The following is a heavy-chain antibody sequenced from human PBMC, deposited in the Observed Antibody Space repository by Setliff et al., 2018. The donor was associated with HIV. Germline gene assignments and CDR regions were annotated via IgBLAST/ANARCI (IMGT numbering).Heavy chain of an antibody. D-gene: IGHD3-10*01. CDR2: IDSSGTT. V-gene: IGHV4-4*07. CDR1: GGSFGVYR. CDR3: ASDRHSSGLGSYGP. Sequence: SETLSLTCTISGGSFGVYRWSWIRQSAGRGLEWIGRIDSSGTTDYKPSLKGRVAISVDTSRKQFSLRVTSVAAADTAVYFCASDRHSSGLGSYGPWGPGILVTV. J-gene: IGHJ5*02.